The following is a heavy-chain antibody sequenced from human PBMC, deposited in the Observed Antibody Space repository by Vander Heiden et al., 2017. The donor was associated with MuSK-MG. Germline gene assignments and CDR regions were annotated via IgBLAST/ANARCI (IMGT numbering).Heavy chain of an antibody. J-gene: IGHJ3*01. CDR3: AKAYSSNYYRDAFDF. Sequence: EVQLLESGGGSVQPGGSLSLSCVASGFTFINYAMSSVRQAPGKGLAWLAGISAKTGSKYYTDSVEGRFTISRDNSKNTLSLQLNSLRAEDTALYYCAKAYSSNYYRDAFDFWGQGTMVTVSS. V-gene: IGHV3-23*01. D-gene: IGHD6-13*01. CDR1: GFTFINYA. CDR2: ISAKTGSK.